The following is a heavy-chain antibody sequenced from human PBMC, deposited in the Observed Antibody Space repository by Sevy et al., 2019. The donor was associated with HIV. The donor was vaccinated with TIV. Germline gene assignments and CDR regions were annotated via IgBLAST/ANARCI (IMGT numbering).Heavy chain of an antibody. J-gene: IGHJ4*02. CDR1: GFTFSSYW. Sequence: GGSLRLSCAASGFTFSSYWMSWVRQAPGKVLEWVANIKQDGSEKYFVDSVKGRFTISRDNAKNSLYLQMNSLRAEDTAVYYCARDQGYGDYLFDYWGQGTLVTVSS. V-gene: IGHV3-7*01. CDR2: IKQDGSEK. D-gene: IGHD4-17*01. CDR3: ARDQGYGDYLFDY.